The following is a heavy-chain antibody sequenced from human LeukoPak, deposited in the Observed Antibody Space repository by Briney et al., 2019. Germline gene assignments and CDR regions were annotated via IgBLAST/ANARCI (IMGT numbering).Heavy chain of an antibody. J-gene: IGHJ4*02. CDR1: GGSISSSSFY. Sequence: SETLSLTCTVSGGSISSSSFYWGWIRQPPGKGLEWIGSIYYSGSTSYNPSLTSRVTISVDTSKNQFSLKLSSVTAADTAVYYCARHSGTYASSWFDYWGQGTLVTVSS. CDR2: IYYSGST. V-gene: IGHV4-39*01. CDR3: ARHSGTYASSWFDY. D-gene: IGHD6-13*01.